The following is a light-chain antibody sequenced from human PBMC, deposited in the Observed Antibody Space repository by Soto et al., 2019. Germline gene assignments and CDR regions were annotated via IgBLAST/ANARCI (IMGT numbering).Light chain of an antibody. CDR2: GAS. CDR3: QQYGSSGT. CDR1: QGIRSY. J-gene: IGKJ1*01. Sequence: IPLTQSPSSLSASVGDRFTITCRASQGIRSYLGWYKQKPGKAPKLLIYGASTLQSGVPSRLSGSGSGTEFTLTISRMEPEDFAVYYCQQYGSSGTFGHGTKVDIK. V-gene: IGKV1-9*01.